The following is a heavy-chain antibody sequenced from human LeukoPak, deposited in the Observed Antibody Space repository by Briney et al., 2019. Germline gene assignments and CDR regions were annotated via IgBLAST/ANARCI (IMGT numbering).Heavy chain of an antibody. CDR3: ASSGDFWYYFDY. CDR1: GFTFSSYS. J-gene: IGHJ4*02. CDR2: ISSSSSYI. Sequence: GGSLRLSCAASGFTFSSYSMNWVRQAPGKGLEWVSSISSSSSYIYYADSVKGRFTISRDNAKNSLYPQMNSLRAEDTAVYYCASSGDFWYYFDYWGQGTLVTVSS. D-gene: IGHD2-21*02. V-gene: IGHV3-21*01.